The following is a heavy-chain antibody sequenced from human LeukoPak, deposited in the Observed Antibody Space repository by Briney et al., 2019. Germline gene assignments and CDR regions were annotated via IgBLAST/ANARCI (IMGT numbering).Heavy chain of an antibody. Sequence: ASVKVSCKVSGYTLTELSMHWVRQAPGKGREGMGGFDPEDGETIYAQKFQGRVTMTEDTSTDTAYMELSSLRSEDTAVYYCATWGRLRLGELSFDYWGQGTLVTVSS. D-gene: IGHD3-16*02. V-gene: IGHV1-24*01. CDR1: GYTLTELS. CDR3: ATWGRLRLGELSFDY. J-gene: IGHJ4*02. CDR2: FDPEDGET.